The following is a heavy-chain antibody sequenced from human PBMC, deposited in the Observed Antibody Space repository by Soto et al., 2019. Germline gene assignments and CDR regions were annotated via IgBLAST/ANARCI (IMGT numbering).Heavy chain of an antibody. J-gene: IGHJ6*02. CDR2: IYYSGST. CDR3: ARDLFGDYDYYYGMDV. V-gene: IGHV4-61*01. Sequence: PSETLSLTCTVSGGSVSSGSYYWSCIRQPPGKGLEWIGYIYYSGSTNYNPSLKSRVTISVDTSKNQFSLKLSSVTAADTAVYYCARDLFGDYDYYYGMDVWGQGTTVTVSS. CDR1: GGSVSSGSYY. D-gene: IGHD3-10*02.